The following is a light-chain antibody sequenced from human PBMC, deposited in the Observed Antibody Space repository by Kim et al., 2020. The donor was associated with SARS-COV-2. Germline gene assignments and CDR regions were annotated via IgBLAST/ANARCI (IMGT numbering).Light chain of an antibody. CDR3: AVWDDILSSPV. V-gene: IGLV1-44*01. Sequence: GQRVTISCSGSSSNIGKNTVNWFQQFPGTAPKLLISAYDQRPSVIPDRFSGSKSGTSASLVISGLQSEDEADYYCAVWDDILSSPVFGGGTKLTVL. J-gene: IGLJ3*02. CDR2: AYD. CDR1: SSNIGKNT.